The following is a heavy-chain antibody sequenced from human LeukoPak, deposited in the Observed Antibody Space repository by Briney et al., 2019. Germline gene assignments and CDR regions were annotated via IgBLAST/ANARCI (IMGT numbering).Heavy chain of an antibody. CDR3: ARQGGYGDYDY. D-gene: IGHD4-17*01. Sequence: GESLKISCKGSGYSFTTYWIGWVRQMPGKGLEWMGIIFPGDSDTIYSPSFQGQVTISADKSINTAYLQWSSLKASDSAMYYCARQGGYGDYDYWGQGTLVTVSS. CDR2: IFPGDSDT. V-gene: IGHV5-51*01. J-gene: IGHJ4*02. CDR1: GYSFTTYW.